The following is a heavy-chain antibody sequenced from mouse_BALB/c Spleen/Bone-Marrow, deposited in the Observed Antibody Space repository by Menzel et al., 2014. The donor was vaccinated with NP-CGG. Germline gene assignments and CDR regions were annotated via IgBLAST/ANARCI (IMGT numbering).Heavy chain of an antibody. V-gene: IGHV1-37*01. CDR2: INPYNGDT. J-gene: IGHJ3*01. CDR3: GGQDGYYGGFAY. CDR1: GYSFTGYF. D-gene: IGHD2-3*01. Sequence: DVQLQESGPELVKPGASVKMSCKASGYSFTGYFMNWVKQSHGRSLEWIGRINPYNGDTFYNQKFKGKATLTVDKSSSTAHMELLSLTSEDSAVYYCGGQDGYYGGFAYWGQGTLVTVSA.